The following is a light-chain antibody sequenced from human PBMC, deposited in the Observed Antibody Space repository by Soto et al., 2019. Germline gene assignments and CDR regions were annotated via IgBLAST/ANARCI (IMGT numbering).Light chain of an antibody. CDR2: EVS. CDR3: CSYTSSSTNVV. V-gene: IGLV2-14*01. CDR1: SSDVGGYNF. J-gene: IGLJ2*01. Sequence: QSALTQPASVSGSPGQSITISCTGTSSDVGGYNFVSWYQQHPGKAPKLMIYEVSKRPSGVSNRFSGSKSGNTASLTISGLQAEDEADYYCCSYTSSSTNVVFGGGTKVTVL.